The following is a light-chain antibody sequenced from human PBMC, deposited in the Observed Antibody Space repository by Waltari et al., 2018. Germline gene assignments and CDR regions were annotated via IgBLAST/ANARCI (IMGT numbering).Light chain of an antibody. J-gene: IGKJ2*03. CDR3: QHYKTYPVS. V-gene: IGKV1-5*03. CDR1: QSISDL. CDR2: KAS. Sequence: DIQMTQSPSTLSAFVGDRVTITCRASQSISDLLAWYQQRPGKAPKVLIYKASSLESGVPSRFSGSGSGTEFTLTINNLQPDDFASYYCQHYKTYPVSFGQGIRLEIK.